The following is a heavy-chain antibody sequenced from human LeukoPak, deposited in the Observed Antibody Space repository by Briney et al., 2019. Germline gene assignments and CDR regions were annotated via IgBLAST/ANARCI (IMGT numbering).Heavy chain of an antibody. CDR2: ISSSGSTI. D-gene: IGHD3-10*01. CDR1: GFTFSSYE. J-gene: IGHJ6*04. Sequence: GGSLRLSCAASGFTFSSYEMNWVRQAPGKGLEWVPYISSSGSTIYYADSVKGRFTISRDNAKNSLYLQMNSLRAEDTAVYYCARDRLWFGDYYYYGMDVWGKGTTVTVPS. CDR3: ARDRLWFGDYYYYGMDV. V-gene: IGHV3-48*03.